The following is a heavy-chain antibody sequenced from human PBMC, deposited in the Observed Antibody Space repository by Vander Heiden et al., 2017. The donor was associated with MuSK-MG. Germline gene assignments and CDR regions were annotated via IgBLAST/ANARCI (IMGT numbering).Heavy chain of an antibody. Sequence: QITLRESGPTLLKPTETLTLTCSFSGFSLSTTGVGVGWLRQPPGKALEWLTLIYWNDDKRYSTSLRSRLTISKGTSKNQVLSTMTNMDTVETATSDCAHSPCRGDDTKGGDAFDIWGQGTMVTVSS. CDR3: AHSPCRGDDTKGGDAFDI. D-gene: IGHD3-22*01. CDR2: IYWNDDK. CDR1: GFSLSTTGVG. J-gene: IGHJ3*02. V-gene: IGHV2-5*01.